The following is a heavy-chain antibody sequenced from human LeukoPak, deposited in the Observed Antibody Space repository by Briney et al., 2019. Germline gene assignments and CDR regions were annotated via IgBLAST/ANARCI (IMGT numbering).Heavy chain of an antibody. Sequence: ASVKVSCKASGYTFTSHYMHWVRQAPGQGLEWMGLINPRGTATRYAESFQGRLTLTRDLSTSTDYMELSSLRSDNTAVYFCARDTSEGDYAWWFDPWGQGTLVTVAS. CDR2: INPRGTAT. D-gene: IGHD3-16*01. V-gene: IGHV1-46*01. CDR1: GYTFTSHY. J-gene: IGHJ5*02. CDR3: ARDTSEGDYAWWFDP.